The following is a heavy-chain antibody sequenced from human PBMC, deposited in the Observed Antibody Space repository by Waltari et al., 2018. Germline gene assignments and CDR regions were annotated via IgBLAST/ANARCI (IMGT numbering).Heavy chain of an antibody. D-gene: IGHD2-2*01. CDR2: IYYSGST. V-gene: IGHV4-39*07. CDR1: GGSISSSSYY. J-gene: IGHJ3*02. CDR3: ARGRDIVVVPAAIVEDAFDI. Sequence: QLQLQESGPGLVKPSETLSLTCTVSGGSISSSSYYWGWIRQPPGKGREWIGSIYYSGSTYYNPSLKSRVTISVDTSKNQFSLKLSSVTAADTAVYYCARGRDIVVVPAAIVEDAFDIWGQGTMVTVSS.